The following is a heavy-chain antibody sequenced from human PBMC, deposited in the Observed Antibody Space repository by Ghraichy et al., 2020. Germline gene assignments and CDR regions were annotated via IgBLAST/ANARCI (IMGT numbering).Heavy chain of an antibody. J-gene: IGHJ6*02. V-gene: IGHV3-48*02. D-gene: IGHD4-23*01. CDR3: ARASTVVRFYYYDGMDV. CDR2: ISSSSRSI. CDR1: GFTFSSYN. Sequence: GESLNISCVGSGFTFSSYNMNWVRQSPGKGLEWVSYISSSSRSIFYADSVKGRFTISRDNAQNSLSLQMNSLRDEDTAIYYCARASTVVRFYYYDGMDVWGQGTTVTVSS.